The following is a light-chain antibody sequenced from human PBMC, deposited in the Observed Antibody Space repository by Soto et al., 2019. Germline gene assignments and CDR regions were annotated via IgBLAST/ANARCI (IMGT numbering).Light chain of an antibody. CDR1: QSVSSSY. CDR2: DAS. Sequence: EIVLTQSPGTLSLSPGERATLSCRASQSVSSSYLAWYQQKPGQAPRPLIYDASSRAIGIPDRFSGSGSGTDFTLTISRLEPEDFAVYYCLQYGSSPWTFGQGTKVEIK. CDR3: LQYGSSPWT. J-gene: IGKJ1*01. V-gene: IGKV3-20*01.